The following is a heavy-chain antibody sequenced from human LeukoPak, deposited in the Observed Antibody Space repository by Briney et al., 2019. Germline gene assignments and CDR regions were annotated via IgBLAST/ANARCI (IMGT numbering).Heavy chain of an antibody. D-gene: IGHD5-18*01. CDR2: FSFNGEST. Sequence: PGGSLRLSCAASGFTFSSYAMTWVRQAPGKGLEWVSSFSFNGESTYYADSAKGRFTISRDNSKNTLYLQMNSLRAEDTAVYYWAKGGYSNGRYYYYYMDVWGEGTTVTVSS. J-gene: IGHJ6*03. CDR1: GFTFSSYA. V-gene: IGHV3-23*01. CDR3: AKGGYSNGRYYYYYMDV.